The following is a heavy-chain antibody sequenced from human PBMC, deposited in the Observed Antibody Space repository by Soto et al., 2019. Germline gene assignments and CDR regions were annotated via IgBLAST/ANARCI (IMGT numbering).Heavy chain of an antibody. V-gene: IGHV4-34*01. Sequence: SETLSLTCGVYGRSFTGFYWSWIRQPPGKGLEWLGEITHSGTTDYNPSLKSRLTISVDTSRQQFSLKLTSVTAADTAVYYCVRARGSGNLHRFGYWGQGTLVTVSS. CDR2: ITHSGTT. CDR1: GRSFTGFY. J-gene: IGHJ4*02. CDR3: VRARGSGNLHRFGY. D-gene: IGHD3-10*01.